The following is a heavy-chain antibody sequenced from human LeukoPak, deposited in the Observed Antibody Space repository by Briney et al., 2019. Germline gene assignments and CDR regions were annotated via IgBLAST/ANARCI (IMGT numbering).Heavy chain of an antibody. V-gene: IGHV3-64*01. D-gene: IGHD6-6*01. CDR3: ATSSLDY. J-gene: IGHJ4*02. CDR1: GFTFSSYA. CDR2: ISSNGGST. Sequence: PGGSLRLSXAASGFTFSSYAMYWVRQAPGKGLECVSTISSNGGSTSYANSVKGRFTISRDNSKNTLYLQMGSLGADDMAVYYCATSSLDYWGQGTLVTVSS.